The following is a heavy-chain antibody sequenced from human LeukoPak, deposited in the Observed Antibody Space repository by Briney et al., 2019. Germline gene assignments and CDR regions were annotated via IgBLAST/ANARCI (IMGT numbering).Heavy chain of an antibody. J-gene: IGHJ4*02. CDR2: ISWNSGSI. V-gene: IGHV3-9*01. CDR3: AKDIHYYDSSGSGFDY. CDR1: GFTFSSYS. Sequence: PGGSLRLSCAASGFTFSSYSMNWVRQAPGKGLEWVSGISWNSGSIGYADSVKGRFTISRDNAKNSLYLQMNSLRAEDTALYYCAKDIHYYDSSGSGFDYWGQGTLVTVSS. D-gene: IGHD3-22*01.